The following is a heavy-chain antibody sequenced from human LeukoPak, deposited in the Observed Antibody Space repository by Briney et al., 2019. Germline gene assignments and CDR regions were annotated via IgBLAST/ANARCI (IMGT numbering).Heavy chain of an antibody. CDR2: ISGSGDNT. Sequence: GVSLRLSCAASGFTFSSYAMSGVRQAPGKGLEWVSGISGSGDNTYYADSVKGRFTISRDNSKNTLYVQVNSLGTEDTAAYYCAKGSYYDSSGSFYFDYWGQGTLVTVSS. V-gene: IGHV3-23*01. CDR1: GFTFSSYA. J-gene: IGHJ4*02. CDR3: AKGSYYDSSGSFYFDY. D-gene: IGHD3-22*01.